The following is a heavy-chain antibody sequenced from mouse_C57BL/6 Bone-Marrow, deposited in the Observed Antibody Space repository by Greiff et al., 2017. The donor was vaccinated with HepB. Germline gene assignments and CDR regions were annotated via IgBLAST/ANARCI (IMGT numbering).Heavy chain of an antibody. V-gene: IGHV1-81*01. J-gene: IGHJ2*01. CDR1: GYTFTSYG. CDR2: IYPRSGNT. CDR3: ARSTITTVVADY. Sequence: VKLQESGAELARPGASVKLSCKASGYTFTSYGISWVKQRTGQGLEWIGEIYPRSGNTYYNEKFKGKATLTADKSSSTAYMELRSLTSEDSAVYFCARSTITTVVADYWGQGTTLTVSS. D-gene: IGHD1-1*01.